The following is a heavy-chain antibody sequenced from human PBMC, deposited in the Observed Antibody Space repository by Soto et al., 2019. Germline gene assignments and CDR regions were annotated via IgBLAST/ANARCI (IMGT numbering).Heavy chain of an antibody. V-gene: IGHV1-69*01. Sequence: QVQLVQSGAEVKEPGSSVKVSCKASGGGNLRDYRTTWVRRAPGQGLEWMGGIIPKLGSANYAQNFRGRVTVTADGSTSTVCMEPRRLRSGVTAGNYGAQGRDGYNCCTVYRGQGTPVTVSS. CDR2: IIPKLGSA. D-gene: IGHD1-1*01. CDR1: GGGNLRDYR. J-gene: IGHJ4*02. CDR3: AQGRDGYNCCTVY.